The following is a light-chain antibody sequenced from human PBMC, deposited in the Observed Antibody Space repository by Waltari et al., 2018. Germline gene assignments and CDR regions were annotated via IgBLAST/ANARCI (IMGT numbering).Light chain of an antibody. J-gene: IGLJ3*02. CDR1: SSNIGSNT. Sequence: QSVLTQPPSASGTPGQRVTISCSGSSSNIGSNTVNWYQQLPGTAPKLLIYSNNQRPSGVPYRFYGSKSGTSASLSISGLQSEDAADYYCAAWDDSLNGPVFGGGTKLTVL. V-gene: IGLV1-44*01. CDR2: SNN. CDR3: AAWDDSLNGPV.